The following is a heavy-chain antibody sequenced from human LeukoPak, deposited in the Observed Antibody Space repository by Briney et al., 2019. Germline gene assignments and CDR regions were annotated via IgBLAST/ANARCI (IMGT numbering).Heavy chain of an antibody. D-gene: IGHD3-10*02. Sequence: GGSLRLSCAASGFTFSGSAVHWVRQSSGKGLEWVGHIDKKDNLYATAYAESVKGRFTISRDDSKDTAFLHMDSLKTEDTALYYCARDLHYYVAMDVWGQGTTVTVSS. CDR1: GFTFSGSA. V-gene: IGHV3-73*01. CDR2: IDKKDNLYAT. J-gene: IGHJ6*02. CDR3: ARDLHYYVAMDV.